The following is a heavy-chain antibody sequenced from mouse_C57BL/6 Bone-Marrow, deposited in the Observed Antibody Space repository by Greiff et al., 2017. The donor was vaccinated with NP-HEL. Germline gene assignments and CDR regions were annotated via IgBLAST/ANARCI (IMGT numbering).Heavy chain of an antibody. Sequence: QVQLKQPGAELVRPGSSVKLSCKASGYTFTSYWMDWVKQRPGQGLEWIVNIYPSDSETHYNQKFKDKATLTVDKSSSTAYMQLSSLTSEDSAVYYCASIYYGNDYWGQGTTLTVSS. CDR3: ASIYYGNDY. J-gene: IGHJ2*01. V-gene: IGHV1-61*01. CDR1: GYTFTSYW. D-gene: IGHD2-1*01. CDR2: IYPSDSET.